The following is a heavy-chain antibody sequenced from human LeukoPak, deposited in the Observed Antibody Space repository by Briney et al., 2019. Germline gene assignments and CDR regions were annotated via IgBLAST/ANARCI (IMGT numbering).Heavy chain of an antibody. CDR3: AKDFRFDCSGGSCYPYYFDY. J-gene: IGHJ4*02. CDR1: GFTFSSYG. V-gene: IGHV3-30*18. Sequence: PGRSLRLSCAASGFTFSSYGMHWVRQAPGKGLEWVAVISYDGSNKYYADSVKGRFTTSRDNSKNTLYPQMNSLRAEDTAVYYCAKDFRFDCSGGSCYPYYFDYWGQGTLVTVSS. CDR2: ISYDGSNK. D-gene: IGHD2-15*01.